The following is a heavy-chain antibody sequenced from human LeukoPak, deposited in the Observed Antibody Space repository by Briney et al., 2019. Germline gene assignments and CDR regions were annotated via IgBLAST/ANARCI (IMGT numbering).Heavy chain of an antibody. CDR1: GFTFSSYS. CDR3: ARERGYSYGYSDY. CDR2: ISSSSSYI. Sequence: PGGSLSLSCAASGFTFSSYSMNWVRQAPGKGLEWVSSISSSSSYIYYADSVKGRFTISRDNAKNSLYLQMNSLRAEDTAVYYCARERGYSYGYSDYWGQGTLVTVSS. V-gene: IGHV3-21*01. J-gene: IGHJ4*02. D-gene: IGHD5-18*01.